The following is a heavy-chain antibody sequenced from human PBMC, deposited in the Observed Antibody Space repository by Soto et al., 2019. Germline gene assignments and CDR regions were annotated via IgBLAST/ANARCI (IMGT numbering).Heavy chain of an antibody. J-gene: IGHJ4*02. CDR3: AKDEKGVIADYFDC. Sequence: EVQLSESGGGLVEPGGSLRLSCAASGFTFSDYGMSWVRQAPGKGLEWVSGVRGSGDSGTGDRTYYADSVKGRFTISRDNSKNTLYLQMNSLKAEDTAVYYCAKDEKGVIADYFDCWGQGTLVTVSS. D-gene: IGHD3-10*01. CDR2: VRGSGDSGTGDRT. V-gene: IGHV3-23*01. CDR1: GFTFSDYG.